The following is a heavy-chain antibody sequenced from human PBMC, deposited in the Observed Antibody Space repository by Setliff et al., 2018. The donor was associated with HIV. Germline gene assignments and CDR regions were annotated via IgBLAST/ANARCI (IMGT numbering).Heavy chain of an antibody. CDR2: FDPEDAER. CDR3: TTHLRSWTFLTGWGPLRY. Sequence: ASVKVSCKVSGYTVTELSINWVRQAPGKGPEWMGGFDPEDAERIYAQKFQGRLTMTEDTSSNTAYMELNNLRSEDTAVYYCTTHLRSWTFLTGWGPLRYWGRGTLVTVSS. D-gene: IGHD3-9*01. V-gene: IGHV1-24*01. J-gene: IGHJ4*02. CDR1: GYTVTELS.